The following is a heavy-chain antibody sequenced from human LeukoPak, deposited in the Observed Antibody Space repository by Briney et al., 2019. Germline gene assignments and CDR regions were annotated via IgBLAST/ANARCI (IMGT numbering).Heavy chain of an antibody. Sequence: SETLSLTCAVYGGSFSGYYWSWIRQPPGKGLEWIGEINHSGSTNYNPSLKSRVTISVDTSKNQFSLKLSSVTAADTAVYYCARQGRGYRGVVDYWGQGTLVTVSS. CDR1: GGSFSGYY. CDR2: INHSGST. CDR3: ARQGRGYRGVVDY. D-gene: IGHD5-18*01. J-gene: IGHJ4*02. V-gene: IGHV4-34*01.